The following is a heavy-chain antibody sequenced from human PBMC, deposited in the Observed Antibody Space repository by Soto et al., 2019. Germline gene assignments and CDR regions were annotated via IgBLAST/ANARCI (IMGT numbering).Heavy chain of an antibody. CDR2: IIPILGIA. V-gene: IGHV1-69*02. D-gene: IGHD2-15*01. CDR3: ARAFYCSGGSCPIDY. J-gene: IGHJ4*02. CDR1: GGTFSSYT. Sequence: QVQLVQSGAEVKKPGSSVKVSCKASGGTFSSYTISWVRQAPGQGREWMGRIIPILGIANYAQKFQGRVTITADKSTITAYMELSRLRSEDTAVYYCARAFYCSGGSCPIDYWGQGTLVTVSS.